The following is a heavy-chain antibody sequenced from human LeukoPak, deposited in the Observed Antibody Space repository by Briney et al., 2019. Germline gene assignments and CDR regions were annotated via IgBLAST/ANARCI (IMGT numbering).Heavy chain of an antibody. J-gene: IGHJ5*01. D-gene: IGHD3-3*01. Sequence: GGSLRLSCAASGFTFSSYGMHWVRQAPGKGLDWVAYIGVDETFKEHADSVKGRFTISRDNSEDTLFLQMNSLRSDDTAVYYCAEDFWNFRDSWGQGTLVTVSS. CDR2: IGVDETFK. CDR3: AEDFWNFRDS. CDR1: GFTFSSYG. V-gene: IGHV3-30*02.